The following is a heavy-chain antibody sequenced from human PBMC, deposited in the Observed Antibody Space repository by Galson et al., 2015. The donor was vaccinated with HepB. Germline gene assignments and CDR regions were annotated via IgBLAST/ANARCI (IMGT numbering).Heavy chain of an antibody. CDR2: INPSGGST. V-gene: IGHV1-46*01. CDR3: ARDYPETGYSGYERFDY. Sequence: SVKVSCKASGYTFTSYYMHWVRQAPGQGLEWMGIINPSGGSTSYAQKFQDRVTMTRDTSTSTVYMELSSLRSEDTAVYYCARDYPETGYSGYERFDYWGQGTLVTVSS. CDR1: GYTFTSYY. J-gene: IGHJ4*02. D-gene: IGHD5-12*01.